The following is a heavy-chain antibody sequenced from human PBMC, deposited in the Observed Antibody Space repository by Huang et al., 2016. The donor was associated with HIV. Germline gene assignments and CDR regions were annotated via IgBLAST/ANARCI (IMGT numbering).Heavy chain of an antibody. Sequence: QLQLVQSGAQVKKPGSSVNVSCKASGKTFSGSAISWVRQAPGQRLEGMGRSVPSYGKPQYEQNCQGRVRMTADESMTTAYRELTSLTSKDTAVYFCAAKIGSDGYFISRGPRSNYYSLDVWGQGTTVVVSS. CDR2: SVPSYGKP. D-gene: IGHD3-10*01. J-gene: IGHJ6*02. CDR1: GKTFSGSA. CDR3: AAKIGSDGYFISRGPRSNYYSLDV. V-gene: IGHV1-69*13.